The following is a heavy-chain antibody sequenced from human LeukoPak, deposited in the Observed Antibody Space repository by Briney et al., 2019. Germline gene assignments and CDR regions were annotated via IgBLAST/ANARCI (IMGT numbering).Heavy chain of an antibody. Sequence: PSETLSLTCTVSGGSISTYYWNWIRQPPGKGLEWIGCIYYSGSTNYNPSLKSRVTISVDTSKNQFSLKLNSVTAADTAVYYCARSGGYSSSWSLWGQGTLVTVSS. CDR3: ARSGGYSSSWSL. D-gene: IGHD6-13*01. J-gene: IGHJ4*02. CDR2: IYYSGST. CDR1: GGSISTYY. V-gene: IGHV4-59*01.